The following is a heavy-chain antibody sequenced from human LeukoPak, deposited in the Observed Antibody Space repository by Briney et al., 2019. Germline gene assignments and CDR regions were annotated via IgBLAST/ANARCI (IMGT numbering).Heavy chain of an antibody. Sequence: KASETLSLTCTVSGGSISSYYWSWIRQPPGKGLEWIGYIYYSGSTNYNPSLKSRVTISVDTSKNQFSLKLSSVTAADTAMYYCARHHDSGTYPLDYWGQGTLVTVSS. J-gene: IGHJ4*02. D-gene: IGHD3-10*01. CDR2: IYYSGST. V-gene: IGHV4-59*01. CDR1: GGSISSYY. CDR3: ARHHDSGTYPLDY.